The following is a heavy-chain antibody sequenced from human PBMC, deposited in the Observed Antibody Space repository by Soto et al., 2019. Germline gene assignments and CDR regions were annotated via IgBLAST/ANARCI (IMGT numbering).Heavy chain of an antibody. V-gene: IGHV1-69*08. Sequence: QVQLVQSGAEVKKPGSSVKVSCKASGGTFSSYTISWVRQAPGQGLEWMGRIIPILGIANYAQKLQGRVTITAEKSTSKAYLDLSSLRSEDTAVYYCARDPGGSYSSDWFYPWGQGTLVTVSA. D-gene: IGHD1-26*01. J-gene: IGHJ5*02. CDR1: GGTFSSYT. CDR2: IIPILGIA. CDR3: ARDPGGSYSSDWFYP.